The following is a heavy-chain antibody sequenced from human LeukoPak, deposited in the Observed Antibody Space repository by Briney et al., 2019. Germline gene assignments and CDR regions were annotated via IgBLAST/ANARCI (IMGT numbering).Heavy chain of an antibody. CDR2: IYPGDSDT. D-gene: IGHD6-19*01. CDR1: GYSFTSYW. CDR3: ARRFGKIAVAGNEDY. J-gene: IGHJ4*02. V-gene: IGHV5-51*01. Sequence: GESLQISCKGSGYSFTSYWIGWVRPLPGKGLEWMGIIYPGDSDTRYSPSFQGQVTISADKSISTAYLQWSSLKASDTAMYYCARRFGKIAVAGNEDYWGQGTLVTVSS.